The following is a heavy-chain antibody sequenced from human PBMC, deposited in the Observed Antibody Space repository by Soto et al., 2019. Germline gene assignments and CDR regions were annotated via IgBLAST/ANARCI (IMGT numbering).Heavy chain of an antibody. J-gene: IGHJ4*02. D-gene: IGHD3-22*01. Sequence: LRLSCAASGFTFSSYGIHWVRQAPGKGLEWVALISYDGGNKYYADSVKGRFTISRDNSKNTLYLQMNSLRDEDTAVYYCAKDAPYYYDSSGYYGPFDYWGQGTLVTVSS. CDR1: GFTFSSYG. V-gene: IGHV3-30*18. CDR3: AKDAPYYYDSSGYYGPFDY. CDR2: ISYDGGNK.